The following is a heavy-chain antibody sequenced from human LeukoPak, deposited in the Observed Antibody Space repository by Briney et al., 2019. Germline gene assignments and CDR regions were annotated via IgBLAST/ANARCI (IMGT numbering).Heavy chain of an antibody. CDR3: AKNLAVAGYYFDY. Sequence: GGSLRLSCAASGFTFSSYAMSWARQAPGKGLEWVSAISGSGGSTYYADSVKGRFTISRDNSKNTLYLQMNSLRAEDTAVYCCAKNLAVAGYYFDYWGQGTLVTVSS. D-gene: IGHD6-19*01. CDR1: GFTFSSYA. J-gene: IGHJ4*02. V-gene: IGHV3-23*01. CDR2: ISGSGGST.